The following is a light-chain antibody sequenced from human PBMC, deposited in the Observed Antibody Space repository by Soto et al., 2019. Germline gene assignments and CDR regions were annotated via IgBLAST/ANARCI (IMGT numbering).Light chain of an antibody. CDR2: GAS. CDR3: QQYSNSPIT. J-gene: IGKJ5*01. V-gene: IGKV3-20*01. CDR1: QSVSSSS. Sequence: IVLTQSPGTLSLSPGERATLSCRASQSVSSSSLAWYQQKPGQAPRLLIYGASSRATGIPDRFSGSGSGTDLTLTISRLEPEDFALYHCQQYSNSPITFGQGTRLEIK.